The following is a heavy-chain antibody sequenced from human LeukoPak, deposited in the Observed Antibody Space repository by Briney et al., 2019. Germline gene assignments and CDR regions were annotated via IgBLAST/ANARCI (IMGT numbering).Heavy chain of an antibody. CDR2: MNPNSGNT. Sequence: ASVKVSCKAPGYTFTSYDINWVRQATGQGLEWMGYMNPNSGNTGYAQKFQGRVTITTNTSISTAYMELSSLRSEDAAVYYCAREGFDYWGQGTLVIVSS. V-gene: IGHV1-8*03. CDR3: AREGFDY. CDR1: GYTFTSYD. J-gene: IGHJ4*02.